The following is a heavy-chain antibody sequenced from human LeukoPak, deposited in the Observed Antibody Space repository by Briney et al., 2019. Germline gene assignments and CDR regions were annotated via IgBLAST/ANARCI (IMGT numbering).Heavy chain of an antibody. Sequence: PGGSLRLSCVVPGFTFSSCSMNWVGQAPGKGLEWVSYISSSSTTRYYADSVKGRFTISRDNAKNSLYLQMNSLRDEDSAVYYCARDPHIAAAGTIFDYWGQGTLVTVSS. CDR2: ISSSSTTR. CDR1: GFTFSSCS. V-gene: IGHV3-48*02. J-gene: IGHJ4*02. D-gene: IGHD6-13*01. CDR3: ARDPHIAAAGTIFDY.